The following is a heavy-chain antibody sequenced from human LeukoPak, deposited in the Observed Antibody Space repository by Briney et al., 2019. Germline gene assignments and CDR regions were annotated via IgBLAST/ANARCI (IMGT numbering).Heavy chain of an antibody. J-gene: IGHJ4*02. CDR2: IRYDGTHK. V-gene: IGHV3-30*02. Sequence: GGSLRLSCAASGSTFSPYGMHWVRQAPGKGLEWVAFIRYDGTHKYYADSVKARVMISRDNSKNMLYLQMNSLRAEDTAVYYCVKGGTSSWLEHWGQGTLVTVSS. CDR3: VKGGTSSWLEH. CDR1: GSTFSPYG. D-gene: IGHD6-13*01.